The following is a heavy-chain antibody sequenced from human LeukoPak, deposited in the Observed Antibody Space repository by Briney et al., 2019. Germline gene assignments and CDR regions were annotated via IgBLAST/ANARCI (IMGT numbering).Heavy chain of an antibody. CDR3: AGLLRGHYMDV. D-gene: IGHD3-10*01. Sequence: SQTLSLTCIVSGGSISSGGYHWSWIRQHPGKGLEWIGYIYYSGSTYYNPSLKSRVTISVDTSKNQFSLKLSSVTAADTAVYYWAGLLRGHYMDVWGRGTTVTVSS. CDR2: IYYSGST. J-gene: IGHJ6*03. CDR1: GGSISSGGYH. V-gene: IGHV4-31*03.